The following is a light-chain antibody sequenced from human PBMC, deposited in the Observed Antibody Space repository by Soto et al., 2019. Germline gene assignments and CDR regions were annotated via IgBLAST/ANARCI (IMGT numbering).Light chain of an antibody. Sequence: LTQPASVSGSPGQSITISCTGTSSDVGGYNYVSWYQQHPGKAPKLMIYEVSNRPSGVSNRFSGSKSGNTASLTISGLQAEDEADYYCSSYTSSSTLSYAFGTGTKVTVL. J-gene: IGLJ1*01. V-gene: IGLV2-14*01. CDR3: SSYTSSSTLSYA. CDR2: EVS. CDR1: SSDVGGYNY.